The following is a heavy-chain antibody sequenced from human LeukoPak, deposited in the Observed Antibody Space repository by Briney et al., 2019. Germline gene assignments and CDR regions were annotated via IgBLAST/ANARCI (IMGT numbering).Heavy chain of an antibody. D-gene: IGHD6-19*01. CDR3: ARDRGSSGWDTPYYYYGMDV. J-gene: IGHJ6*04. Sequence: ASVKVSCKASGYTFTGYYMHWVRQAPGQGLEWMGWINPNSGGTNCAQKFQGWVTMTRDTSISTAYMELSRLRSDDTAVYYCARDRGSSGWDTPYYYYGMDVWGKGTTVTVSS. V-gene: IGHV1-2*04. CDR1: GYTFTGYY. CDR2: INPNSGGT.